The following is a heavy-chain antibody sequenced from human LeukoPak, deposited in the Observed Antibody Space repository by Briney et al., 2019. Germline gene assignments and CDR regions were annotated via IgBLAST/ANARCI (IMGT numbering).Heavy chain of an antibody. D-gene: IGHD2-2*01. V-gene: IGHV4-59*01. CDR2: IYYSGST. J-gene: IGHJ3*02. CDR1: GGSISSYY. CDR3: ARGRYCSSTSCYLSAGDAFDI. Sequence: SETLSLTCTVSGGSISSYYWSWIRQPPGKGLEWIGYIYYSGSTNYNPSLKSRVTISVDTSKNQFSLKLSSVTAADTAVYYCARGRYCSSTSCYLSAGDAFDIWGQGTMVTVSS.